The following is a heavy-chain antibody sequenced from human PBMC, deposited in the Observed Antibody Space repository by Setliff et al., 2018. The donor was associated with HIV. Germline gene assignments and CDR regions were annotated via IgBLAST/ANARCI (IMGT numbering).Heavy chain of an antibody. CDR1: GGAFSSYA. D-gene: IGHD2-21*02. CDR2: IIPIFGTA. CDR3: ARGGGYCGGDCFPTQDAFDI. Sequence: SVKVSCKASGGAFSSYALSWVRQAPGQGLEWMGGIIPIFGTANYAQKFQVRVTVNADKSTSTAYMELSSLRSEDTAVYYCARGGGYCGGDCFPTQDAFDIWGQGTMVTVSS. J-gene: IGHJ3*02. V-gene: IGHV1-69*06.